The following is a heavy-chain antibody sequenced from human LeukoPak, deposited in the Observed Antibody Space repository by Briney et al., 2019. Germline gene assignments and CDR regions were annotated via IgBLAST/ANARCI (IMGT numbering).Heavy chain of an antibody. V-gene: IGHV3-30*04. Sequence: GGSLRLSCAASGFTFSSYAIHWVRQAPGKGLEWVVVISYDGSNKYYADSVKGRFTISRDNSKNTLYLQMNSLRAEDTAVYYCARLNSGYDFRLAFDIWGQGTMVTVSS. D-gene: IGHD5-12*01. J-gene: IGHJ3*02. CDR3: ARLNSGYDFRLAFDI. CDR2: ISYDGSNK. CDR1: GFTFSSYA.